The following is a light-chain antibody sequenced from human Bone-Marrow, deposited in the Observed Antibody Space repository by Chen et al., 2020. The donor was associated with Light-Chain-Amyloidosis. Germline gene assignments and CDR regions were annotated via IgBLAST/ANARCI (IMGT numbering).Light chain of an antibody. Sequence: EIVLPPSPGSLSLSPGEGANLSCRASQTISSNYLPWYQQKFGQAPRLLIYGSSSRATGIPDRFTGSGSGTDFTLTINRLEPEEFARYYCQQYGTSPLTFGGGTKVEIK. J-gene: IGKJ4*01. CDR2: GSS. CDR3: QQYGTSPLT. V-gene: IGKV3-20*01. CDR1: QTISSNY.